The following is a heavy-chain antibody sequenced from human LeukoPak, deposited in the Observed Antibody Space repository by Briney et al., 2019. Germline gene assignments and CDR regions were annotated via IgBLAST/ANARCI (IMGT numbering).Heavy chain of an antibody. CDR1: GFTLSSTG. CDR3: ARNPWFGELSWFDP. J-gene: IGHJ5*02. Sequence: PGGSLRLSCAAPGFTLSSTGMSWVRQAPGKGLEWVSVIYSGGSTYYADSVKGRFTISRDNSKNTLYLQMNSLRAEDTAVYYCARNPWFGELSWFDPWGQGTLVTVSS. CDR2: IYSGGST. D-gene: IGHD3-10*01. V-gene: IGHV3-66*01.